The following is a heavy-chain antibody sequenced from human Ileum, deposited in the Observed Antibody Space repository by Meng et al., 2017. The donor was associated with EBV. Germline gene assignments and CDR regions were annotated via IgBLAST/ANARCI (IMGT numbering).Heavy chain of an antibody. CDR3: ARDLWPHIVVVTAPSEF. CDR1: GYTFTSYG. CDR2: ISTYNDNP. D-gene: IGHD2-21*02. J-gene: IGHJ4*02. Sequence: QVQLVQSGAEVKRPGASVKGAGKAAGYTFTSYGFTWVRQAPGQGLEWLGWISTYNDNPKYAQKVQGRVTMTADTSTSTAYMELRSLTSDDTAVYYCARDLWPHIVVVTAPSEFWGQGTLVTVSS. V-gene: IGHV1-18*01.